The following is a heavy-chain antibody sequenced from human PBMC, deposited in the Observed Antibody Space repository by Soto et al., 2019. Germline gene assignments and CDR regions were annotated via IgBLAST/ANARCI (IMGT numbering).Heavy chain of an antibody. J-gene: IGHJ4*02. CDR1: GFTFSSYA. V-gene: IGHV3-23*01. CDR3: AKATTYYYDSSGYYYFDY. Sequence: EVQLLESGGGLVQPGGSLRLSCAASGFTFSSYAMSWVRQAPGKGLEWVSAISGSGGSTYYADSVKGRFTISIDNSKNTLYLQMNSLRAEDTAVYYCAKATTYYYDSSGYYYFDYWGQGTLVTVSS. D-gene: IGHD3-22*01. CDR2: ISGSGGST.